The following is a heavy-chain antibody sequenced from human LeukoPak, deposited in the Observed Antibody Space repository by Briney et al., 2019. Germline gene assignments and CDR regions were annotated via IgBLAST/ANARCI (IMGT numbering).Heavy chain of an antibody. CDR1: GGSISSSSYY. Sequence: PSETLSLTCTVSGGSISSSSYYWGWIRQPPGEGLEWIGSIYYTGSTYYSPSLKSRVTISADTSKNEFSLKLSSVTAADTAVYYCASSAPYCGGDCYGFDPWGQGTLVTVSS. V-gene: IGHV4-39*01. D-gene: IGHD2-21*02. J-gene: IGHJ5*02. CDR2: IYYTGST. CDR3: ASSAPYCGGDCYGFDP.